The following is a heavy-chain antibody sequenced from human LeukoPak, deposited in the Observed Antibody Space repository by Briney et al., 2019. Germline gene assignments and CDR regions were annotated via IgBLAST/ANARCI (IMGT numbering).Heavy chain of an antibody. J-gene: IGHJ3*02. V-gene: IGHV4-59*01. D-gene: IGHD6-6*01. CDR1: GGSISSYY. CDR3: ARGSIAARNDAFDI. CDR2: IYYSGST. Sequence: PSEALSLTCTVSGGSISSYYWSWIRQPPGKGLEWIAYIYYSGSTDYNPSLKTRVTISVDTSKNQFSLKLSSVTAADTAVYYCARGSIAARNDAFDIWGQGTMVTVSS.